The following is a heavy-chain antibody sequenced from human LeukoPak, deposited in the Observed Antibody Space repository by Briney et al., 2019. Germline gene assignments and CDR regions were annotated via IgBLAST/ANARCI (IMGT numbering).Heavy chain of an antibody. D-gene: IGHD6-13*01. V-gene: IGHV4-4*09. CDR3: ARSSRYSSSWYGNWFDP. CDR2: IYTSGST. J-gene: IGHJ5*02. Sequence: SETLSLTCTVSGGSISSYYWSWIRQPPGKGLEWIGYIYTSGSTNYNPSLKSQVTISVDTSKNQFSLKLSSVTAADTAVYYCARSSRYSSSWYGNWFDPWGQGTLVTVSS. CDR1: GGSISSYY.